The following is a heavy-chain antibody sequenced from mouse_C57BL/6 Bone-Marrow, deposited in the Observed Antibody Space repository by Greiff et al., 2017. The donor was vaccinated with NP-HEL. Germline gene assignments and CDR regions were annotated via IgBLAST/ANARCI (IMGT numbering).Heavy chain of an antibody. Sequence: EVKVEESGGGLVQPGGSLKLSCAASGFTFSDYGMAWVRQAPRKGPEWVAFISNLAYSIYYADTVTGRFTISRENAKNTLYLEMSSLRSEDTAMYYCARQMDGNYENYYAMDYWGQGTSVTVSS. J-gene: IGHJ4*01. CDR1: GFTFSDYG. CDR3: ARQMDGNYENYYAMDY. CDR2: ISNLAYSI. V-gene: IGHV5-15*04. D-gene: IGHD2-1*01.